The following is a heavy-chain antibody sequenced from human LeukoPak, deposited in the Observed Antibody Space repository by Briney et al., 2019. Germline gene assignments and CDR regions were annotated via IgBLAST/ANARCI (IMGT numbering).Heavy chain of an antibody. J-gene: IGHJ5*02. CDR1: GFTFSSYS. V-gene: IGHV3-23*01. Sequence: GGSLRLSCAASGFTFSSYSMTWVRQAPGKGLEWVSAISNDGGGTNYADFVKGRFTISRDNSKNTLFLQMNSLRAEDTALYYCAKGSSGYFVDLWGQGTLVTVSS. CDR2: ISNDGGGT. D-gene: IGHD3-22*01. CDR3: AKGSSGYFVDL.